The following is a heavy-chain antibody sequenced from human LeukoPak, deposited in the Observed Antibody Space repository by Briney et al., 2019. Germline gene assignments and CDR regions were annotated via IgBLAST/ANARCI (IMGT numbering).Heavy chain of an antibody. Sequence: SGPTLVNPTQTLTLTCTFSGFSLSTSGVGVGWIRQPPGKALEWLALIYWGDDKHYSPSLKSRLTITKDTSKGQVVLTMTNMDPVDTATYYCAHRIAASTLYYFDYWGQGTLVTVSS. CDR2: IYWGDDK. D-gene: IGHD6-13*01. CDR3: AHRIAASTLYYFDY. V-gene: IGHV2-5*02. CDR1: GFSLSTSGVG. J-gene: IGHJ4*02.